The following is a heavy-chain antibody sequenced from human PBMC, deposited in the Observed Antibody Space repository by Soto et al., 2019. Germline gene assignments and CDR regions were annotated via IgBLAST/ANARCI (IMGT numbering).Heavy chain of an antibody. V-gene: IGHV3-33*01. Sequence: QVQLVESGGGVVQPGRSLRLTCAASGFTFSSYGMHWVRQAPGKGLEWVAVIWYDGSNKYYADSVKGRFTISRDNSKNTLYLQMNSLRAEDTAVYYCASQPYWTQIWGQGTMVTVSS. CDR2: IWYDGSNK. D-gene: IGHD2-8*01. CDR1: GFTFSSYG. J-gene: IGHJ3*02. CDR3: ASQPYWTQI.